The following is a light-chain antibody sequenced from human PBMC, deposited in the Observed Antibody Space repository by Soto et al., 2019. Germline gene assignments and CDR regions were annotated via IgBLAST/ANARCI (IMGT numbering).Light chain of an antibody. J-gene: IGKJ1*01. V-gene: IGKV1-5*03. CDR3: QQYDSYPWT. CDR2: KAS. Sequence: DIQMTQSPSTLSASAGDRVTITCRASQSIRSWLAWYQQIPGKAPNLLIYKASNLEGGVPSRFSGSGSGTEFSLTISSLQPDDFATYYCQQYDSYPWTFGQGTKVDSK. CDR1: QSIRSW.